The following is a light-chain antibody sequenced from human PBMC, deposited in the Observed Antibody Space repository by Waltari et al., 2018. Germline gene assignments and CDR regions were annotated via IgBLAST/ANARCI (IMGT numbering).Light chain of an antibody. Sequence: QSVLTQPPSASGVPGQRVTISCSGSSPNIGSNFIFWYHPLPGTAPKLLIYRNNQRPSGVPDRFSGSKSGTSASLAISGLLSEDEADYYCASWDDSLSEYVFGTGTKVTVL. V-gene: IGLV1-47*01. CDR2: RNN. CDR3: ASWDDSLSEYV. J-gene: IGLJ1*01. CDR1: SPNIGSNF.